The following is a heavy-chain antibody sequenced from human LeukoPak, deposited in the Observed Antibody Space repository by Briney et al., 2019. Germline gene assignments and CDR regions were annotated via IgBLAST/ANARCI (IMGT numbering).Heavy chain of an antibody. Sequence: SETLSLTCTVSGYSISTGYYWDWIRQPPGKGLEWIGTFYHGGSTYYNPSLKSRVTISVDTSKNQFSLNLTSVTAADTAVYYCARDPDYGGGMDVWGKGTTVTVSS. CDR1: GYSISTGYY. J-gene: IGHJ6*03. D-gene: IGHD4-23*01. CDR2: FYHGGST. V-gene: IGHV4-38-2*02. CDR3: ARDPDYGGGMDV.